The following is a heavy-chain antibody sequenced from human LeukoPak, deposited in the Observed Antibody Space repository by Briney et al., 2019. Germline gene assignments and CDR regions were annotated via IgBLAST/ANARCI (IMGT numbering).Heavy chain of an antibody. D-gene: IGHD6-13*01. CDR2: IYTSGST. J-gene: IGHJ6*02. Sequence: PSETLSLTCIVSGGSISSYYWTWIRQPAGKGLEWIGRIYTSGSTNYNPSLKSRVTMSVDTSNNQFSLNLSSVTAADTAVCYCARQIIAAGKNYYGMDVWGQGTTVTVSS. V-gene: IGHV4-4*07. CDR3: ARQIIAAGKNYYGMDV. CDR1: GGSISSYY.